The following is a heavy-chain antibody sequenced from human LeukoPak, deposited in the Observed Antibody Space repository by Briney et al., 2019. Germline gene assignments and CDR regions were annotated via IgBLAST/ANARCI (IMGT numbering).Heavy chain of an antibody. CDR1: GFTFSSYG. J-gene: IGHJ4*02. Sequence: GGSLRLSCAASGFTFSSYGMHWVRQAPGKGLEWVAFIRYDGSNKYYADSVKGRFTISRDNSKNTLYLQMNSLRAEDTAVYYCAKGGRLQGRFFDYWGQGTLVTVSS. V-gene: IGHV3-30*02. D-gene: IGHD4-11*01. CDR2: IRYDGSNK. CDR3: AKGGRLQGRFFDY.